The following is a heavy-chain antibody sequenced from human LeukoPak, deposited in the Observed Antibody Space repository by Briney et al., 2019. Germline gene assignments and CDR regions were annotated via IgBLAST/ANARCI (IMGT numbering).Heavy chain of an antibody. V-gene: IGHV4-61*01. CDR1: GGSVSSGSYY. CDR3: AGLGDSSGYYYDY. J-gene: IGHJ4*02. D-gene: IGHD3-22*01. CDR2: IYYSGST. Sequence: SETLSLTCTVSGGSVSSGSYYWSRIRQPPGKGLEWIGYIYYSGSTNYNPSLKSRVTISVDTSKNQFSLKLSSVTAADTAVYYCAGLGDSSGYYYDYWGQGTLVTVSS.